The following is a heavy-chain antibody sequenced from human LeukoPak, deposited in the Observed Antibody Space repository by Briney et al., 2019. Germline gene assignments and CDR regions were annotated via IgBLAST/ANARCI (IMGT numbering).Heavy chain of an antibody. CDR1: GFTVSDHY. CDR3: ARGVWDDISAYFDY. J-gene: IGHJ4*02. CDR2: TRNKANSYTT. D-gene: IGHD1-1*01. V-gene: IGHV3-72*01. Sequence: GGCLRLSCAASGFTVSDHYIDWVRQAAGKWLELVGRTRNKANSYTTEYATSVKGRFTISRDDSKNSLYMQMNSLKTEDTAVYYCARGVWDDISAYFDYWGQGTLVTVSS.